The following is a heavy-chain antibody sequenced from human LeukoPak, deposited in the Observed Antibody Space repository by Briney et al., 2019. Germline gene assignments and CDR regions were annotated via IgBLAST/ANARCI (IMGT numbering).Heavy chain of an antibody. CDR3: ARDEIPSGT. V-gene: IGHV3-23*01. CDR2: ISGSGSST. J-gene: IGHJ3*01. CDR1: GFIFNDYG. D-gene: IGHD6-25*01. Sequence: GGTLRLSCAASGFIFNDYGMSWVRQAPGKGLEWVSGISGSGSSTYFADSVKGRFTISRDNSKGTLNLQMNSLRVEDTGIYYCARDEIPSGTWGQGTMVIVSS.